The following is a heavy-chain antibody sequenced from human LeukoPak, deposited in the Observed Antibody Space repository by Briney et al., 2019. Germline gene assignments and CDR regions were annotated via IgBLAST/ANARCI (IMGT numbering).Heavy chain of an antibody. Sequence: GRSLRLSCAASGFTFSSYGMHWVRQAPGKGLEWVAVISYDGSNKYYADSVKGRFTISRDNSKNTLYLQMNSLRAEDTAVYYCARGGAVAGHYYFDYWGQGTLVTVSS. CDR2: ISYDGSNK. D-gene: IGHD6-19*01. CDR3: ARGGAVAGHYYFDY. J-gene: IGHJ4*02. V-gene: IGHV3-30*03. CDR1: GFTFSSYG.